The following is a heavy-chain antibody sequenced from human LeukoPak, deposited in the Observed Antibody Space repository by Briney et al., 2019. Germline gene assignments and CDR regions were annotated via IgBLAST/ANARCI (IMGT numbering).Heavy chain of an antibody. D-gene: IGHD4-23*01. CDR2: IASDGSST. CDR3: ARGRPHGNDY. CDR1: GFTFSSYW. Sequence: GGSLRLSCAASGFTFSSYWMNWVRQAPGKGLVWASRIASDGSSTTYADSVKGRFSISRDNAKNTLFLQMNSLRVEDTAVYYCARGRPHGNDYWGQGTLVTVSS. J-gene: IGHJ4*02. V-gene: IGHV3-74*01.